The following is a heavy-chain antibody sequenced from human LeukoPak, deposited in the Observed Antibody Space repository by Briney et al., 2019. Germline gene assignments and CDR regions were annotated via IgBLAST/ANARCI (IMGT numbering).Heavy chain of an antibody. CDR3: ATRNYYDSTGYYNY. J-gene: IGHJ4*02. CDR1: GGSVSSDTW. Sequence: PSETVSLTCAVSGGSVSSDTWWTWVRQPPGKGLEWIGEIYHRGSTNDNPSLKSRVTISLDKSKNQFSMKLSSVTAADTAVYYCATRNYYDSTGYYNYWGQAIMATVSS. D-gene: IGHD3-22*01. CDR2: IYHRGST. V-gene: IGHV4-4*02.